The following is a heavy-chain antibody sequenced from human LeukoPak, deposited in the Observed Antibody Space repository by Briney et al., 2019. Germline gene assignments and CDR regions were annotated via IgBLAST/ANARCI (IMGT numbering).Heavy chain of an antibody. D-gene: IGHD2/OR15-2a*01. J-gene: IGHJ4*02. Sequence: PGGSLRLSCAASGFTFNSYAMSWVRQFPGKGLEWVPSISAGGVTTYYADSVKGRFTISRDNSKNTLDLQMSSLRAEDTALYYCAKDNLLAQSDSTLGKNHSDYWGQGTLVTVSS. V-gene: IGHV3-23*01. CDR3: AKDNLLAQSDSTLGKNHSDY. CDR2: ISAGGVTT. CDR1: GFTFNSYA.